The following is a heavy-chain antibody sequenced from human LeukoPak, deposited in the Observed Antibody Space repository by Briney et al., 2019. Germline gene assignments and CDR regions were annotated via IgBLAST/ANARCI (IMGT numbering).Heavy chain of an antibody. D-gene: IGHD2-2*01. V-gene: IGHV3-33*01. CDR2: IWYDGSNK. Sequence: PGGSLRLSCAASGFTFNKYGMNWVRQAPGKGLEWVAIIWYDGSNKYFAESVMGQFTISKDNSKNTVYLQMNSLRIEDTAVYYCARAGIGNALDYWGQGTQVTVSS. J-gene: IGHJ4*02. CDR3: ARAGIGNALDY. CDR1: GFTFNKYG.